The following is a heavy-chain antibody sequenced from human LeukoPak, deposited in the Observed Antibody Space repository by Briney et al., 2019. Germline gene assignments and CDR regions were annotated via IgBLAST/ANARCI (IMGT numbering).Heavy chain of an antibody. Sequence: ASVKVSCKASGYTFTSYYMHWVRQAPGQGLEWMGIINPSGGSTSYAHKFQGRVTMTRDTSTSTVYMELSSLRSEDTAVYYCARDSGGNRSYWYFDLWGRGTLVTVSS. J-gene: IGHJ2*01. CDR2: INPSGGST. V-gene: IGHV1-46*01. CDR1: GYTFTSYY. D-gene: IGHD4-23*01. CDR3: ARDSGGNRSYWYFDL.